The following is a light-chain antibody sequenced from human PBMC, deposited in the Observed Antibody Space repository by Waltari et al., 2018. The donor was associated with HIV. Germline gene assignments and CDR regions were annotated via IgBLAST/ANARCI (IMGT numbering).Light chain of an antibody. CDR2: EVS. CDR1: SSDVGGYNY. J-gene: IGLJ2*01. V-gene: IGLV2-14*01. CDR3: SSYTSSSTPV. Sequence: GSPGQSITFSCTGTSSDVGGYNYVSWYQQHPGKAPKLMIYEVSNRPSGVSNRFSGSKSGNTASLTISGLQAEDEADYYCSSYTSSSTPVFGGGTKLTVL.